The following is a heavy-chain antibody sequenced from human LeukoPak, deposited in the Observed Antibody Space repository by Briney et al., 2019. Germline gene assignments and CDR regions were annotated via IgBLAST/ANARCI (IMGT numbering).Heavy chain of an antibody. CDR3: ATGGSYYPPLFDY. V-gene: IGHV3-66*01. CDR1: GFPVSSNY. CDR2: IYSGGST. Sequence: GGSLRLSCAASGFPVSSNYMSWVRQAPGKGLEWVSVIYSGGSTYYADSVKGRFTISRDNSKNTLYLQMSSLRAEDTAVYYCATGGSYYPPLFDYWGQGTLVTVSS. J-gene: IGHJ4*02. D-gene: IGHD1-26*01.